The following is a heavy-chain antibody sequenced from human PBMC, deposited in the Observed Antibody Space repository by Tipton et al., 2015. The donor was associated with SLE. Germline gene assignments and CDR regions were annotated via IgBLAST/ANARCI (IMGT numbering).Heavy chain of an antibody. CDR1: GVMFSRYW. CDR2: IHDDGSNT. Sequence: SGVMFSRYWMHWVRQVPGKGLVWVSGIHDDGSNTMYADSVKGRYTISRDNAKNTVYLQMNGLSAEDTAVYYCAGEGPYWHDSFDIWGQGTMVTVSS. D-gene: IGHD2-21*01. J-gene: IGHJ3*02. CDR3: AGEGPYWHDSFDI. V-gene: IGHV3-74*03.